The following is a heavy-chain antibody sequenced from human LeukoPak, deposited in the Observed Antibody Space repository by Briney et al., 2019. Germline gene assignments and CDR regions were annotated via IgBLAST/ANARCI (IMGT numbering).Heavy chain of an antibody. J-gene: IGHJ1*01. CDR2: ISYDGSNK. CDR1: GFTVSSNY. CDR3: AKDRSPGYCSGGSCYSEYFQH. Sequence: GGSLRLSCAASGFTVSSNYMSWVRQAPGKGLEWVAVISYDGSNKYYADSVKGRFTISRDDSKNTLYLQMNSLRAEDTAVYYCAKDRSPGYCSGGSCYSEYFQHWGQGTLVTVSS. V-gene: IGHV3-30*18. D-gene: IGHD2-15*01.